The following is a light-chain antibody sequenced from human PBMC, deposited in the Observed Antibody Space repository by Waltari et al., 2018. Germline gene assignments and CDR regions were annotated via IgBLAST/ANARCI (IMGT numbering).Light chain of an antibody. CDR1: PSVSRA. Sequence: EIVLTQSPGTLSLSLGERVTVSCRASPSVSRALAWYQQKTGQAPRLLLYGASTRATGIPDRFRCSGSGTDFSLTISSLEPDDFAVYYCQHYLRLPVTFGQGTTVEI. CDR3: QHYLRLPVT. CDR2: GAS. J-gene: IGKJ1*01. V-gene: IGKV3-20*01.